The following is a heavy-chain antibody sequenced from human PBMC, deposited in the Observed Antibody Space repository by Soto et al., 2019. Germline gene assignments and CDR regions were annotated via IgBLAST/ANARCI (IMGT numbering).Heavy chain of an antibody. CDR3: ARGDLRITMVRGVYYYGMDV. CDR1: GGSISSGDYY. CDR2: IYYSGST. Sequence: PSETLSLTCTVSGGSISSGDYYWSWIRQPPGKGLEWIGYIYYSGSTYYNPSLKSRVTISVDTSKNQFSLKLSSVTAADTAMYYCARGDLRITMVRGVYYYGMDVWGQGTTVTVSS. J-gene: IGHJ6*02. V-gene: IGHV4-30-4*01. D-gene: IGHD3-10*01.